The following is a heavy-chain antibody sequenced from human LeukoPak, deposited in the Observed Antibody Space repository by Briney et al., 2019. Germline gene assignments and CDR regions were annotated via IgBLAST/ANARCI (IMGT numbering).Heavy chain of an antibody. D-gene: IGHD3-22*01. J-gene: IGHJ4*02. CDR1: GFTFSSYA. Sequence: GGSLRLSCAASGFTFSSYAMSWVRQAPGKGLEWVSAISGSGGSTYYADSVKGRFTISRDNSKNTLYLQMNNLRAGDTATYYCAKLTSSNYYYFDYWGRGTLVTVSS. CDR3: AKLTSSNYYYFDY. CDR2: ISGSGGST. V-gene: IGHV3-23*01.